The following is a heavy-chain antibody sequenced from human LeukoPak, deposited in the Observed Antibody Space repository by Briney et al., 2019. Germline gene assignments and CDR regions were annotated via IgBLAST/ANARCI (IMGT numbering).Heavy chain of an antibody. Sequence: ASQTLSLTCTVAGGSISSGGYYWSWIRQHPGKGLEWIGYIYYSGSTYYNPSLKSRVTISVDTSKNQFSLKLSSVTAADTAVYYCARHLPLHYYDSSGYYRDWGQGTLVTVSS. V-gene: IGHV4-31*03. J-gene: IGHJ4*02. CDR3: ARHLPLHYYDSSGYYRD. CDR1: GGSISSGGYY. D-gene: IGHD3-22*01. CDR2: IYYSGST.